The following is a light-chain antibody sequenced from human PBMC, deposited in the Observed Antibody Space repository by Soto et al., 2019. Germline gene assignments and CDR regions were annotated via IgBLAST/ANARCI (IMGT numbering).Light chain of an antibody. V-gene: IGKV3-20*01. CDR2: GAS. Sequence: EIVLTQSPGTLSLSPGERATLSCRASQSVRSSYLAWYQQKPGQAPRLLIYGASARATGIPDRFSGSGSETDFTLTISRLEPEDFAVYYCQQYGSSPPEYTFGQGTKLEIK. CDR3: QQYGSSPPEYT. J-gene: IGKJ2*01. CDR1: QSVRSSY.